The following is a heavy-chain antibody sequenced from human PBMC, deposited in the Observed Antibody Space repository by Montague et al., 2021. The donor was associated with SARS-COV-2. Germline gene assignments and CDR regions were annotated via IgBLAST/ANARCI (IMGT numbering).Heavy chain of an antibody. J-gene: IGHJ4*02. CDR1: GGSISNSIYY. D-gene: IGHD5-18*01. CDR3: ARPGSGYSYGSGAFDY. Sequence: SETLSLTCTVSGGSISNSIYYWDWIRQPPGKGLEWIGSIYYTENTYYNPSLKSRVTISIDTSKNQFSLKLSSVTAAYMAVYYCARPGSGYSYGSGAFDYWAQGTLVTVSS. CDR2: IYYTENT. V-gene: IGHV4-39*01.